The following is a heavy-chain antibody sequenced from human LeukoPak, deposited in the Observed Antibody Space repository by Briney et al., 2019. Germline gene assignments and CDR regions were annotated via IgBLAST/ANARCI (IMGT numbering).Heavy chain of an antibody. CDR1: GGTFSSYA. D-gene: IGHD1-1*01. Sequence: ASVKVSCKASGGTFSSYAISWVRQAPGQGLEWVGRIIPIFGTANYAQKFQGRVTITTDESTSTAYMELSSLRSEDTDVYYCARGRDGNWNDADYFDYWGQGTLVTVSS. CDR3: ARGRDGNWNDADYFDY. V-gene: IGHV1-69*05. CDR2: IIPIFGTA. J-gene: IGHJ4*02.